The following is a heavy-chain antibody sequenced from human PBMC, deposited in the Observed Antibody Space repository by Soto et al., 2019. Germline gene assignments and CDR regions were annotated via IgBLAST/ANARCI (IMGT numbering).Heavy chain of an antibody. CDR1: GFTFSSYA. D-gene: IGHD3-10*01. V-gene: IGHV3-23*01. CDR2: ISGSGGST. Sequence: EMQLLESGGGLVQPGGSLRLSCAASGFTFSSYAMSWVRQAPGKGREWVSAISGSGGSTYYAGSVKGRFTISRDNSKNTLYLQMNSLGAEDTAVYYCVKDNMVRGVIGYYDYWGQGTLVTVSS. J-gene: IGHJ4*02. CDR3: VKDNMVRGVIGYYDY.